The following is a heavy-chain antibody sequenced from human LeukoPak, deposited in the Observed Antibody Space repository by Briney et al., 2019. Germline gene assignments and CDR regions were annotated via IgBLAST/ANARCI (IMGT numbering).Heavy chain of an antibody. V-gene: IGHV3-21*01. J-gene: IGHJ4*02. D-gene: IGHD6-19*01. CDR3: VKNGWLDY. CDR1: VFTFSSQN. Sequence: GGSLRLSCAASVFTFSSQNMNWVRQAPGKGLEWVAYISTSGDSTKYADSVEGRFTISRDNVENSLYLLMNSLRVDDTAVYYCVKNGWLDYWGKGIVVTVSS. CDR2: ISTSGDST.